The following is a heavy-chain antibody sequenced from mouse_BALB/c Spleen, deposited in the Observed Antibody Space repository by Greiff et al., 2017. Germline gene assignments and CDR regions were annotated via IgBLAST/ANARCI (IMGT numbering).Heavy chain of an antibody. D-gene: IGHD1-2*01. CDR1: GFTFSSFG. V-gene: IGHV5-17*02. Sequence: EVMLVESGGGLVQPGGSRKLSCAASGFTFSSFGMHWVRQAPEKGLEWVAYISSGSSTIYYADTVKGRFTISRDNPKNTLFLQMTSLRSEDTAMYYCARSQFITTAPFAYWGQGTLVTVSA. J-gene: IGHJ3*01. CDR3: ARSQFITTAPFAY. CDR2: ISSGSSTI.